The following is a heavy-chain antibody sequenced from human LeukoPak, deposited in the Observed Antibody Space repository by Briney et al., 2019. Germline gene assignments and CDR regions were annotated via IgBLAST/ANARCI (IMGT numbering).Heavy chain of an antibody. CDR1: GFTFSSYE. J-gene: IGHJ3*02. CDR2: LSGLGYRT. Sequence: PGGSLRLSCAASGFTFSSYEMNWVRQAPGKGLEWVSGLSGLGYRTHYIDSVKGRFTISRDNSKNTLYLQMNSLRAEDTAIYYCAKGHSGWFRTDAFDMWGQGTMVTVSS. V-gene: IGHV3-23*01. CDR3: AKGHSGWFRTDAFDM. D-gene: IGHD6-19*01.